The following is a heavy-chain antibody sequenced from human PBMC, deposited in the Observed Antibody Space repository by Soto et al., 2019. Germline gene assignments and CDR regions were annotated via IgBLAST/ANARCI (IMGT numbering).Heavy chain of an antibody. CDR2: IKQDGREK. D-gene: IGHD3-3*01. CDR3: ARADYDFWSGYYYFDY. CDR1: GFTFSSYW. J-gene: IGHJ4*02. V-gene: IGHV3-7*05. Sequence: GGSLRLSCAASGFTFSSYWMSWVRQAPGKGLEWVANIKQDGREKYYVDSVKGRFTISGDNAKNSLYLQMNSLRAEDTAVYYCARADYDFWSGYYYFDYWGQGTLVTVSS.